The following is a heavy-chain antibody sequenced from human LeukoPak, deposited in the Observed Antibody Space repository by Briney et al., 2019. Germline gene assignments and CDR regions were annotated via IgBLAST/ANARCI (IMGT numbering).Heavy chain of an antibody. CDR1: GLTFSNFW. D-gene: IGHD6-13*01. V-gene: IGHV3-74*01. CDR2: IDSDGITT. CDR3: ARDMRYSPDY. J-gene: IGHJ4*02. Sequence: GGSLRLSCAVSGLTFSNFWMHWVRHAPGKGLVWVSGIDSDGITTRYADSVKGRFTISRDNAKNTLYLQMNSLRAEDTAVYYCARDMRYSPDYWGQGTLVSVSS.